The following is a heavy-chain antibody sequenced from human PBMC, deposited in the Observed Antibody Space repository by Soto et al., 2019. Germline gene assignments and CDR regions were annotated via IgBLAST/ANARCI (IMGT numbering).Heavy chain of an antibody. V-gene: IGHV4-59*08. CDR3: ARHYYDILTGYLLGSDQIYYMDV. CDR2: IYYSGST. Sequence: SETLSLTCTVSGGSISSYYWSWIRQPPGKGLEWIGYIYYSGSTNYNPSLKSRVTISVDTSKNQFSLKLSSVTAADTAVYYCARHYYDILTGYLLGSDQIYYMDVWGKGTTVTVSS. CDR1: GGSISSYY. J-gene: IGHJ6*03. D-gene: IGHD3-9*01.